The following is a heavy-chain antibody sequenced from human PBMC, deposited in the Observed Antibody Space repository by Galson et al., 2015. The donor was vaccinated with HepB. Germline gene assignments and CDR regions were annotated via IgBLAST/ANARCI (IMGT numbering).Heavy chain of an antibody. J-gene: IGHJ4*02. CDR3: ARSYYYDSRGYYFNRASDY. D-gene: IGHD3-22*01. CDR1: GFTFSTYW. CDR2: IKQDGSDT. Sequence: SLRLSCAASGFTFSTYWMDWVRQAPGKGLEWVAKIKQDGSDTYYVDSVKGRFTISRDNANNSLYLQMNNLRAEDTAVYYCARSYYYDSRGYYFNRASDYWGQGTLVTVSS. V-gene: IGHV3-7*03.